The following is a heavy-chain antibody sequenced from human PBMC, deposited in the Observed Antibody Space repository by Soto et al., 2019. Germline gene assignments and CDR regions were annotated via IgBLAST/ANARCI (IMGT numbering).Heavy chain of an antibody. CDR2: ISYDGSNK. Sequence: GGSLRLSCAASGFTFSSYAMHWVRQAPGKGLEWVAVISYDGSNKYYADSVKGRFTISRDNSKNTLYLQMNSLRAEDTAVYYCARDASDIVVVVAATPPHQHWGQGTLVTVSS. CDR1: GFTFSSYA. J-gene: IGHJ1*01. CDR3: ARDASDIVVVVAATPPHQH. D-gene: IGHD2-15*01. V-gene: IGHV3-30-3*01.